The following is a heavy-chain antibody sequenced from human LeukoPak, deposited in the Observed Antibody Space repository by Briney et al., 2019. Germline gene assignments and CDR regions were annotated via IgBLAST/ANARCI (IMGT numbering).Heavy chain of an antibody. V-gene: IGHV4-61*02. CDR2: IYTSGST. D-gene: IGHD1-1*01. CDR3: ARSSTTGTFGYYYYYYMDV. J-gene: IGHJ6*03. CDR1: GGSISSGSYY. Sequence: SETLSLTCTVSGGSISSGSYYWRWIRQPAGKGLEWIGRIYTSGSTNYNPSLKSRVTISVDTSKNQFSLKLSSVTAADTAVYYCARSSTTGTFGYYYYYYMDVWGKGTTVTVSS.